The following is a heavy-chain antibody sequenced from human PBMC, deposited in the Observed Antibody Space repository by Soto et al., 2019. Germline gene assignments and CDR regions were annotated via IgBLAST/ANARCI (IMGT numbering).Heavy chain of an antibody. J-gene: IGHJ4*02. CDR2: IYYSGNT. CDR1: GGSITSSNYH. Sequence: QVQLQESGPGLVKPSEALSLTCTVSGGSITSSNYHWGWSRQPPGKGLEWIGTIYYSGNTYHNPSPKSRVTMAMDASKNQFSPTLSSVAGADTAVYYCSRLTKGRPGDDWGQGTLVTVSS. CDR3: SRLTKGRPGDD. V-gene: IGHV4-39*01. D-gene: IGHD2-2*01.